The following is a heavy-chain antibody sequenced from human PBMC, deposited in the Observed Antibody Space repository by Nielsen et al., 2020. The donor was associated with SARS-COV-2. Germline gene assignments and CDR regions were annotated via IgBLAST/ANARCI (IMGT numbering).Heavy chain of an antibody. D-gene: IGHD1-26*01. J-gene: IGHJ4*02. CDR2: INHSGST. CDR1: GGSFSGYY. Sequence: SETLSLTCAVYGGSFSGYYWSWIRQPPGKGLEWIGEINHSGSTNYNPSLKSRVTISVDTSKNQFSLKQSSVTAADTAVYYCARGRGSQDYWGQGTLVTVSS. V-gene: IGHV4-34*01. CDR3: ARGRGSQDY.